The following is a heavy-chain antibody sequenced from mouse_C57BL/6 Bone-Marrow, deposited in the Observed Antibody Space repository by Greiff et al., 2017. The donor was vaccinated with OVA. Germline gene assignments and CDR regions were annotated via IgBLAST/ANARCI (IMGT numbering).Heavy chain of an antibody. Sequence: EVQLQESGEGLVKPGGSLKLSCAASGFTFSSYAMSWVRQTPEKRLEWVAYISSGGDYIYYADTVKGRFTICRDNARNTLYLQMRSLKSEDTAMYYCTSLLDAMDYWGQGTSVTVSS. CDR2: ISSGGDYI. J-gene: IGHJ4*01. CDR3: TSLLDAMDY. CDR1: GFTFSSYA. V-gene: IGHV5-9-1*02. D-gene: IGHD2-1*01.